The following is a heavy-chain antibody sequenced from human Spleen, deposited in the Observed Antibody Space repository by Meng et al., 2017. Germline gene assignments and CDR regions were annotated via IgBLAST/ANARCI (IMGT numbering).Heavy chain of an antibody. V-gene: IGHV4-34*01. CDR1: GGYFSDSY. CDR3: ARGPTTMAHDFDY. CDR2: INHSGST. J-gene: IGHJ4*02. D-gene: IGHD4-11*01. Sequence: QKKFPRWGEGLLKPSKSLSLTGAVYGGYFSDSYWSWIRQPPGKGLEWIGEINHSGSTNYNPLLESRATISVDTSQNNLSLKLSSVTAADSAVYYCARGPTTMAHDFDYWGQGTLVTVSS.